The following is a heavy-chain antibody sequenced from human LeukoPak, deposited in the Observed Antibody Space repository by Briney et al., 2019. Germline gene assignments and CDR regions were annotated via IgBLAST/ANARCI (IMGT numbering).Heavy chain of an antibody. Sequence: PSETLSLTCAVYGESLNGHYWSWIRQSPGKGLEWIGEGSERGGTKFNPSLKSRVTISADTSKNQFSLKLSSVTAVDTAVYHCAKNGQSGFSFDPWGRGTPVTVSS. CDR1: GESLNGHY. V-gene: IGHV4-34*01. D-gene: IGHD1-26*01. CDR3: AKNGQSGFSFDP. J-gene: IGHJ5*02. CDR2: GSERGGT.